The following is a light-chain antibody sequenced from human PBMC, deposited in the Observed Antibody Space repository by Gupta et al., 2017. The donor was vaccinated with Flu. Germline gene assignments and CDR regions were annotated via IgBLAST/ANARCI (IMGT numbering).Light chain of an antibody. CDR2: KAS. V-gene: IGKV1-5*03. CDR3: QQHGDFSNRT. J-gene: IGKJ1*01. Sequence: EMTQSPAILSASVGDSVTISCRASGRISSWLAWYQQKPGRAPKLLIYKASIWESGVPSRFSGSGDGRNESLTISSRQQEDFAAYYCQQHGDFSNRTFGRGTKVEVK. CDR1: GRISSW.